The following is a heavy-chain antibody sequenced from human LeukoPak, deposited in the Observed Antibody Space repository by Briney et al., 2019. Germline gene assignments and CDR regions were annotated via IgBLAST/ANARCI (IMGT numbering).Heavy chain of an antibody. CDR2: ISYDGSNK. Sequence: PGRSLRLSCAASAFTFSNYTMHWVRQAPGKGLEWVAVISYDGSNKYYADSVKGRFTISRDNSKNTLYLQMNSLRAEDTAVYYCAKDEINYYDHDAFDIWGQGTMVTVSS. V-gene: IGHV3-30-3*01. D-gene: IGHD3-22*01. J-gene: IGHJ3*02. CDR3: AKDEINYYDHDAFDI. CDR1: AFTFSNYT.